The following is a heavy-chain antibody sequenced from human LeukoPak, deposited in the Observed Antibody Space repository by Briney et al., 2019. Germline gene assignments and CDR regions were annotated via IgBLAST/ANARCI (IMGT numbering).Heavy chain of an antibody. CDR3: AKDSTVSGSYYGMDI. CDR1: GSTFSSHT. V-gene: IGHV3-23*01. Sequence: PGGSLRLSCAASGSTFSSHTVTWVRQAPGKGLEWVSSISGSGSTTYFADPVKGRFTISRDNSKNTLYLQMNSLRAEDTAVYYCAKDSTVSGSYYGMDIWGQGTTVTVSS. D-gene: IGHD3-22*01. J-gene: IGHJ6*02. CDR2: ISGSGSTT.